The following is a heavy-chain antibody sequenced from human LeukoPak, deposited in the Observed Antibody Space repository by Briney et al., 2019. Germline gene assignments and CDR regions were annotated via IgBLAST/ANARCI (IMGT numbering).Heavy chain of an antibody. Sequence: APVKVSCKASGGTFISYAISWVRQARGQGGEWMGGIIPIFGTANYAQKFQGRATITTDESTSTAYMELSSLRSEDTAVYYCAREGHGGNSHRPWDYWGQGTLVTVSS. CDR1: GGTFISYA. CDR2: IIPIFGTA. V-gene: IGHV1-69*05. J-gene: IGHJ4*02. CDR3: AREGHGGNSHRPWDY. D-gene: IGHD4-23*01.